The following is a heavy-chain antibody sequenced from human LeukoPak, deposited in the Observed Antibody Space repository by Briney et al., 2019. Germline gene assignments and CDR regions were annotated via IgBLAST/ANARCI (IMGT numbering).Heavy chain of an antibody. J-gene: IGHJ6*03. V-gene: IGHV3-21*01. CDR3: AREGSSSPVSYYMDV. CDR2: ISSSSSYI. D-gene: IGHD6-6*01. Sequence: TAGGSLRLSCAASGFTFSSYSMNWVRQAPGKGLEWVSSISSSSSYIYYADSVKGRFTISRDNAKNSLYLQMNSLRAEDTAAYYCAREGSSSPVSYYMDVWGKGTTVTVSS. CDR1: GFTFSSYS.